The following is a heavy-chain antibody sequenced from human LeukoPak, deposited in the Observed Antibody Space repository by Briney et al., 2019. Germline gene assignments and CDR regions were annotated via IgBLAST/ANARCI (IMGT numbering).Heavy chain of an antibody. CDR2: ISWNSGSI. D-gene: IGHD2/OR15-2a*01. V-gene: IGHV3-9*01. CDR1: GFTFDDYA. CDR3: AKDRGSRGLYYYYYYGMDV. J-gene: IGHJ6*02. Sequence: PGRSLRLSCAASGFTFDDYAMHWVRQAPGKGLEWVSGISWNSGSIGYADSVKGRFTISRDNAKNSLYLQMNSLRAEDTALYYCAKDRGSRGLYYYYYYGMDVWGQGTTVTVSS.